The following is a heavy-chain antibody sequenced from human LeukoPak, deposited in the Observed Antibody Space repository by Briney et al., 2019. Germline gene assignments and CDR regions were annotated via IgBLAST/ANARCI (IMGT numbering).Heavy chain of an antibody. Sequence: SETLSLTCTVSGGSINSSSYYWGWLRQPPGKGLEWIGSIHFIGITYYNPSLKSRITISVDTSKNQSSLRLNSVIAADTAVYYCARIKKGDYMDVWGKGTTVTVSS. CDR2: IHFIGIT. V-gene: IGHV4-39*07. CDR1: GGSINSSSYY. D-gene: IGHD3-16*01. CDR3: ARIKKGDYMDV. J-gene: IGHJ6*03.